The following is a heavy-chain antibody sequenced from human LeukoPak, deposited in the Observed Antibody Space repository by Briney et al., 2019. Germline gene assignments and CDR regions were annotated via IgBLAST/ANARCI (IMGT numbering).Heavy chain of an antibody. CDR2: ISYDGSNK. V-gene: IGHV3-30*03. Sequence: PGGSLRLSCAASGFTFSSYGMHWVRQAPGKGLEWVAVISYDGSNKYYADSVKGRFTISRDNSKNTLYLQMNSLRAEDTAVYYCARSFRSDYYGSGPIQTWNYGMDVWGQGTTVTVSS. CDR3: ARSFRSDYYGSGPIQTWNYGMDV. CDR1: GFTFSSYG. D-gene: IGHD3-10*01. J-gene: IGHJ6*02.